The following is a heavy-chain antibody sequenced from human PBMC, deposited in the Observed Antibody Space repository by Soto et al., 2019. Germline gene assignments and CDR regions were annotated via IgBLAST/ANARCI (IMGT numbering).Heavy chain of an antibody. D-gene: IGHD1-1*01. Sequence: QVHLQETGPGLVKPSQTLSLTCTVSGGSISSGGYYWSWIRQHPGKGLEWIGYIYYSGSTYYNPSLKSRVTRSVDTSKNQLSLKLSSVTAADTAVYYCTRGVRADQSFDYWGQGTLVTVSS. J-gene: IGHJ4*02. V-gene: IGHV4-31*03. CDR1: GGSISSGGYY. CDR3: TRGVRADQSFDY. CDR2: IYYSGST.